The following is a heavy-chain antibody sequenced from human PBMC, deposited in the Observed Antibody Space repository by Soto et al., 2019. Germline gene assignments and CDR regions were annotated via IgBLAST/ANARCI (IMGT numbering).Heavy chain of an antibody. J-gene: IGHJ5*02. V-gene: IGHV3-30*04. CDR3: ARDKTPSAAGTTDNWFDP. Sequence: GGSLRLSCAASGFTFSSYAMHWVRQAPGKGLEWVAVISYDGSNKYYADSVKGRFTISRDNSKNTLYLQMNSLRAEDTAVYYCARDKTPSAAGTTDNWFDPWGQGTLVTVSS. D-gene: IGHD6-13*01. CDR2: ISYDGSNK. CDR1: GFTFSSYA.